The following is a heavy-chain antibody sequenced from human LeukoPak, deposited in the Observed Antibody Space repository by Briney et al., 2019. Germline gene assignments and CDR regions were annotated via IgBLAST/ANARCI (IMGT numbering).Heavy chain of an antibody. CDR3: ARLSTVTTPFDY. Sequence: PSETLSLTCTVSGGSISSYYWSWIRQPAGKGLEWIGRIYTSGTTHYNPSLKSRVTMSVDTSKNQFSLKLSSVTAADTAVYYCARLSTVTTPFDYWGQGTLVTVSS. CDR1: GGSISSYY. D-gene: IGHD4-17*01. V-gene: IGHV4-4*07. CDR2: IYTSGTT. J-gene: IGHJ4*02.